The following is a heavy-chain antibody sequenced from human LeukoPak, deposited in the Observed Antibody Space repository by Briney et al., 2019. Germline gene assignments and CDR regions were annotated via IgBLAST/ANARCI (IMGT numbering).Heavy chain of an antibody. Sequence: GGSLRLSCAASGFTFTTYGMNWVRQAPGQGLEWVAGISYDGNNKYYADSVKGRFTISRDNSKNTLYLQMNSLRAEDTAVYYCAKGGIWFGELLSYFDYWGQGTLVTVSS. CDR2: ISYDGNNK. CDR3: AKGGIWFGELLSYFDY. J-gene: IGHJ4*02. V-gene: IGHV3-30*18. CDR1: GFTFTTYG. D-gene: IGHD3-10*01.